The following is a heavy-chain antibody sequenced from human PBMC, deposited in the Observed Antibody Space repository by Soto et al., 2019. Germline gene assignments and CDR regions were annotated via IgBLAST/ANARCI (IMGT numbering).Heavy chain of an antibody. CDR3: ARDGDYYDSSGHYYSGFDY. D-gene: IGHD3-22*01. J-gene: IGHJ4*02. Sequence: QVQLVESGGGLVKPGGSLRLSCAASGFRFGDYYMNWIRQAPGKGLEWVSYISNSGSTKYYADSAKGRFTISRENAKKSLSLQMNSLRAEDTAVYYCARDGDYYDSSGHYYSGFDYWGQGTLVTVSS. V-gene: IGHV3-11*01. CDR2: ISNSGSTK. CDR1: GFRFGDYY.